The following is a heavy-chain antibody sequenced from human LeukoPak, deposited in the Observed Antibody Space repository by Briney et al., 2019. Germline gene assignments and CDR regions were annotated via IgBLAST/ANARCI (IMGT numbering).Heavy chain of an antibody. CDR3: AIPRGSSWYYFDY. Sequence: GASVKVSFKASGYTFTGYYMHWVRQAPGQGLEWMGWINPNSGGTNYAQKFQGRVTMTRDTSISTAYMELSRLRSDDTAVYYCAIPRGSSWYYFDYWGQGTLVTVSS. V-gene: IGHV1-2*02. D-gene: IGHD6-13*01. CDR2: INPNSGGT. J-gene: IGHJ4*02. CDR1: GYTFTGYY.